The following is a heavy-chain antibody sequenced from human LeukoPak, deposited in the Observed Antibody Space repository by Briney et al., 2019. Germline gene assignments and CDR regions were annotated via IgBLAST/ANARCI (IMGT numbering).Heavy chain of an antibody. V-gene: IGHV3-21*01. J-gene: IGHJ4*02. CDR2: ISSSSSYI. CDR3: ARTAGQQLEDYFDY. D-gene: IGHD6-13*01. CDR1: GFTFSSYW. Sequence: GGSLRLSCAASGFTFSSYWMSWVRQAPGKGLEWVSSISSSSSYIYYADSVKGRFTISRDNAKNSLYLQMNSLRAEDTAVYYCARTAGQQLEDYFDYWGQGTLVTVSS.